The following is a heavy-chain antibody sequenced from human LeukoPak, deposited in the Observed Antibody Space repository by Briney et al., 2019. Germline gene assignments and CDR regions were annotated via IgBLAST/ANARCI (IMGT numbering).Heavy chain of an antibody. CDR1: GFTFSSYG. V-gene: IGHV3-30*02. J-gene: IGHJ6*02. Sequence: GGSLRLSCAASGFTFSSYGMHWVRQAPGKGLEWMTFIRYDGSNKYYADSVKGRFTISRDNAKNSLYLQMNSLRAEDTAVYYCARDYTEMATIKNYYYYGMDVWGQGTTVTVSS. CDR3: ARDYTEMATIKNYYYYGMDV. CDR2: IRYDGSNK. D-gene: IGHD5-24*01.